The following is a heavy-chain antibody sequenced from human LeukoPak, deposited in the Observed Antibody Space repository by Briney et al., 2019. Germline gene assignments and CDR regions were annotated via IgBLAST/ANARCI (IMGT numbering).Heavy chain of an antibody. D-gene: IGHD3-10*01. V-gene: IGHV3-7*01. CDR2: IKQDGSEK. CDR3: AIGGRFGLLDY. Sequence: GGSLRLSCAASGFTFSSYWMSWVRQAPGKGLEGVANIKQDGSEKYYVDSVKGRFTISRDNAKNSLYLQMNSLRAEDTAVYYCAIGGRFGLLDYWGQGTLVTVSS. CDR1: GFTFSSYW. J-gene: IGHJ4*02.